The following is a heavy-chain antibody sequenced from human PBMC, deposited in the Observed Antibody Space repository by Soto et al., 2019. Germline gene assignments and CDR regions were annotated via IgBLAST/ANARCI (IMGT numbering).Heavy chain of an antibody. D-gene: IGHD2-2*01. J-gene: IGHJ4*02. CDR2: ISYDGSNK. V-gene: IGHV3-30*03. Sequence: GGSLRLSCAASGFTFSSYGMHWVRQAPGKGLEWVAVISYDGSNKYYADSVKGRFTISRDNSKNTLYLQMNSLRAEDTAVYYCAIEPGIVVVPAAMSLGGGYWGQGTLVTVSS. CDR1: GFTFSSYG. CDR3: AIEPGIVVVPAAMSLGGGY.